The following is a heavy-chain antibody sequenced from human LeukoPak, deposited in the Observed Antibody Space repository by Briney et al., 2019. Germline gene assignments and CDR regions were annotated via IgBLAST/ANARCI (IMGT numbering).Heavy chain of an antibody. D-gene: IGHD2-15*01. CDR3: ARGGPPYCSGGSCPVDY. CDR2: IYYSGST. CDR1: GGSISSYY. J-gene: IGHJ4*02. V-gene: IGHV4-59*08. Sequence: SETLSLTCTVSGGSISSYYWSWIRQPPGKGLEWIGYIYYSGSTNYNPSLKSRVTISVDTSKNQFSLKLSSVTAADTAVYYCARGGPPYCSGGSCPVDYWGQGTLVTVSS.